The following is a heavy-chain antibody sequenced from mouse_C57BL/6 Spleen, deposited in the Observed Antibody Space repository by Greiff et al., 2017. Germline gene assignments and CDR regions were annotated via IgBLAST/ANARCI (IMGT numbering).Heavy chain of an antibody. V-gene: IGHV3-6*01. CDR3: ARENYSKDFDV. D-gene: IGHD2-5*01. J-gene: IGHJ1*03. CDR1: GYSITSGYY. CDR2: ISYDGSN. Sequence: EVQLQESGPGLVKPSQSLSLTCSVTGYSITSGYYWNWIRQFPGNKLEWMGYISYDGSNNYNPSLKNRISITRDTSKNQFFLKLNSVTTEDTATYYCARENYSKDFDVWGTGTTVTVSS.